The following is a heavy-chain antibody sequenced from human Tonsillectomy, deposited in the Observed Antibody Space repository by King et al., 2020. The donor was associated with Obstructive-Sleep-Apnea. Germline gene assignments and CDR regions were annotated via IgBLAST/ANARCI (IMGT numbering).Heavy chain of an antibody. V-gene: IGHV3-30*04. CDR3: ARVFVSTSSGGHPDY. D-gene: IGHD2-2*01. J-gene: IGHJ4*02. Sequence: VQLVESGGGVVQPGRSLRLSCAASGFTFNSYAMHWVRQAPGKGLEWVALISYDGSNKYYADSVQGRFTISRDNSKNTLYLQMNSLRAEDTAVYYCARVFVSTSSGGHPDYWGQGTLVTVSS. CDR2: ISYDGSNK. CDR1: GFTFNSYA.